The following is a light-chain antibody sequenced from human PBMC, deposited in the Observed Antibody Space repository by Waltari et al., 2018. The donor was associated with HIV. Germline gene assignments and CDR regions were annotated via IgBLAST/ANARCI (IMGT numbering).Light chain of an antibody. CDR1: SSEVGGYNY. CDR2: DVS. V-gene: IGLV2-11*01. Sequence: QSALTQPRSVSGSPGQSVTISCTGTSSEVGGYNYVSWYQPHPGKAPKGRIYDVSNLPSGVPERFSGSKSGNTASLTISGLQAEDEADYCCCSYAGSYTYVFGTGTKVTVL. J-gene: IGLJ1*01. CDR3: CSYAGSYTYV.